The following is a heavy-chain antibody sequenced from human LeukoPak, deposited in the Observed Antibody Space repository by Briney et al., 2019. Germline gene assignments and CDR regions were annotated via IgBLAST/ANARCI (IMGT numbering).Heavy chain of an antibody. CDR2: FDPEDGET. J-gene: IGHJ4*02. CDR1: GYTLTELS. D-gene: IGHD2-8*01. V-gene: IGHV1-24*01. Sequence: ASVKVSCKVSGYTLTELSMHWVRQAPGKGLEWMGGFDPEDGETIYAQKFQGRVTMTEDTSTDTAYMELSSLRSEDTAVYYCATSSPRPSTNLPDYWGQGTLVTVSS. CDR3: ATSSPRPSTNLPDY.